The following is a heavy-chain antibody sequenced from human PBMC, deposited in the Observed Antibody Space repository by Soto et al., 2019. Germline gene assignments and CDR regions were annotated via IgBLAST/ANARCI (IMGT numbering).Heavy chain of an antibody. V-gene: IGHV3-30-3*01. CDR1: GFTFSSYA. J-gene: IGHJ4*02. Sequence: QVQLVESGGGVVQPGRSLRLSCAASGFTFSSYAMHWARQAPGKGLEWVAVISYDGSNKYYADSVKGRFTISRDNSKNTLYLQMNSLRAEDTAVYYCARSMEGYYYGSGSFDYWGQGTLVTVSS. D-gene: IGHD3-10*01. CDR2: ISYDGSNK. CDR3: ARSMEGYYYGSGSFDY.